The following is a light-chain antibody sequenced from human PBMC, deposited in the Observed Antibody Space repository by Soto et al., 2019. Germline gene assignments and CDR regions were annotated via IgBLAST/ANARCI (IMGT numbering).Light chain of an antibody. Sequence: EIVMTQSPATLSVSPGERATLSCRASQSVSINLAWYQQKPGQAPRLLIYGASTRATGIPARFSGSGSGTEFTLTISSLQSEDFAVYYCMQALQTPAFGQGTKVEIK. CDR1: QSVSIN. CDR2: GAS. V-gene: IGKV3-15*01. CDR3: MQALQTPA. J-gene: IGKJ1*01.